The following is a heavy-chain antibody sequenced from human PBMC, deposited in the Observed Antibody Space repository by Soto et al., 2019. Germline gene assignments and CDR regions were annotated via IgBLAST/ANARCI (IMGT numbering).Heavy chain of an antibody. Sequence: PGESLKISCKGSGYSFTSYWIGWVRQMPGKGLEWMGIIYPGDSDTRYSPSFQGQVTISADKSISTAYLQWSSLKASDTAMYYCATAPKTDILTGYLFKVPDAFDIWGQGTMVTVSS. J-gene: IGHJ3*02. V-gene: IGHV5-51*01. CDR2: IYPGDSDT. D-gene: IGHD3-9*01. CDR1: GYSFTSYW. CDR3: ATAPKTDILTGYLFKVPDAFDI.